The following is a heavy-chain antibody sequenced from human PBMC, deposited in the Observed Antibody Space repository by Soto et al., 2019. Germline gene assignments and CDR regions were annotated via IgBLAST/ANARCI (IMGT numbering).Heavy chain of an antibody. J-gene: IGHJ4*02. D-gene: IGHD3-22*01. Sequence: ASVKVSCKASGYTFTSYYMHWVRQAPGQGLEWMGIINPSGGSTSYAQKFQGRVTMTRDTSTSTVYMELSSLRSEDTAVYYCARAGRYYYDSSGYSFDYWGQGTLVTVSS. CDR1: GYTFTSYY. CDR2: INPSGGST. CDR3: ARAGRYYYDSSGYSFDY. V-gene: IGHV1-46*01.